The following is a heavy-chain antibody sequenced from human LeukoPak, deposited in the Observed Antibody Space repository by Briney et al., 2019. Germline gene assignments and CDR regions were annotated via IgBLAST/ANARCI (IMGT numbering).Heavy chain of an antibody. J-gene: IGHJ6*03. D-gene: IGHD1-26*01. CDR2: INPNSGGT. V-gene: IGHV1-2*02. CDR3: ASQEGWELREGPLYYYMDV. CDR1: GYTFTDYY. Sequence: ASVKVSCKASGYTFTDYYLHWVRQAPGQGLEWMGWINPNSGGTNYAQKFQGRVTMTRDTSISTAYMELSRLRSDDTAVYYCASQEGWELREGPLYYYMDVWGKGTTVTVSS.